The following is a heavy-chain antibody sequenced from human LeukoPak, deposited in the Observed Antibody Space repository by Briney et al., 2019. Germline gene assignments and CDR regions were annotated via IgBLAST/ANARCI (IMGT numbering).Heavy chain of an antibody. CDR3: ARAHPPDPRPYYYYYGMDV. CDR1: GYTFTSYG. CDR2: IIPIFGTA. J-gene: IGHJ6*02. V-gene: IGHV1-69*13. Sequence: SVKVSCKASGYTFTSYGISWVRQAPGQGLEWMGGIIPIFGTANYAQKFQGRVTITADESTSTAYMELSSLRSEDTAVYYCARAHPPDPRPYYYYYGMDVWGQGTTVTVSS.